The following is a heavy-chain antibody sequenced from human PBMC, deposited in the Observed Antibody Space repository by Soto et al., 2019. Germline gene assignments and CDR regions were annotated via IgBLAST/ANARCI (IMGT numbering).Heavy chain of an antibody. CDR1: GGSISSYY. Sequence: TSETLSLTCTVSGGSISSYYWSWIRQPPGKGLEWIGYIYYSGSTNYNPSLKSRVTISVDTSKNQFSLKLSSVTAADTAVYYCARVEYCSSTSCYGMDVWGQGTTVTVSS. J-gene: IGHJ6*02. CDR2: IYYSGST. V-gene: IGHV4-59*01. D-gene: IGHD2-2*01. CDR3: ARVEYCSSTSCYGMDV.